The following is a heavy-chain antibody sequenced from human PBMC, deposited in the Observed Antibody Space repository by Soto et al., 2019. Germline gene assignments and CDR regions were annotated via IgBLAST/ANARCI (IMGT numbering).Heavy chain of an antibody. V-gene: IGHV3-33*01. J-gene: IGHJ6*02. D-gene: IGHD6-6*01. CDR3: ATEGPLVRYYGMDV. CDR1: GFTFSSYG. Sequence: GGSLRLSCAASGFTFSSYGMHWVSQAPGKGLEWVAVIWYDGSNKYYADSVKGRFTISRDNSKNTLYLQMNSLRAEDTAVYYCATEGPLVRYYGMDVWGQGTTVTVSS. CDR2: IWYDGSNK.